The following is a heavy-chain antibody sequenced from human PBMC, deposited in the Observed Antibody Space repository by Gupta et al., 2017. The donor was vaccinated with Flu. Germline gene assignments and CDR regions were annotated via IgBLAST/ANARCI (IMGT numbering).Heavy chain of an antibody. J-gene: IGHJ3*02. D-gene: IGHD4-17*01. CDR2: ISWNSGSI. V-gene: IGHV3-9*01. Sequence: EVQLVESGGGLVQPGRSLRLSCAASGFTFDDYAMHWVRQAPGKGLEWVSGISWNSGSIGYADSVKGRFTISRDNAKNSLYLQMNSLRAEDTALYYCARLYGDYADAFDIWGQGTMVTVSS. CDR3: ARLYGDYADAFDI. CDR1: GFTFDDYA.